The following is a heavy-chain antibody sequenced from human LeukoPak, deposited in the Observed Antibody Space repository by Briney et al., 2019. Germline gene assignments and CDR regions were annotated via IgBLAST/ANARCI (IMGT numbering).Heavy chain of an antibody. CDR2: IYYSGST. CDR3: ARGPYSYDSSGAFDI. Sequence: SETLSLTCTVPGGSISSYYWSWIRQPPGKGLEWIGYIYYSGSTNYDPSLKSRVTISVDTSKNQFSLKLSSVTAADTAVYFCARGPYSYDSSGAFDIWGQGTMVTVSS. CDR1: GGSISSYY. D-gene: IGHD3-22*01. J-gene: IGHJ3*02. V-gene: IGHV4-59*01.